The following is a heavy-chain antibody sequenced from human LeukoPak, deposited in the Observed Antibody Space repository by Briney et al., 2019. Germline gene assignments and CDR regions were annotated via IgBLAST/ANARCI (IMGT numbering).Heavy chain of an antibody. CDR3: AKFCSGGSCWNY. Sequence: GGSLRLSCAASGFTFSSYGMHWVRQAPGKGPEWVAVISYDGSNKYYADSVKGRFTISRDNSRNTLYLQMDSLRAEDTAVYYCAKFCSGGSCWNYWGQGTLVTVSS. CDR2: ISYDGSNK. CDR1: GFTFSSYG. J-gene: IGHJ4*02. D-gene: IGHD2-15*01. V-gene: IGHV3-30*18.